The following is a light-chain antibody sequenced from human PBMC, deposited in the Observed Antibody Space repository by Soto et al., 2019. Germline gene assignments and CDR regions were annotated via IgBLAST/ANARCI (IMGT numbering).Light chain of an antibody. V-gene: IGKV2-28*01. CDR3: MQVLPTRT. Sequence: DIVMTQSPLSLPVTPGEPASISCRSSQSLLESNGYNYLDWYLQKPGQSPQLLIYLGSSRASGVPDRCSGSGAGAYFTLKIRRVADDDVGVYYFMQVLPTRTFGQGTKVEIK. J-gene: IGKJ2*01. CDR2: LGS. CDR1: QSLLESNGYNY.